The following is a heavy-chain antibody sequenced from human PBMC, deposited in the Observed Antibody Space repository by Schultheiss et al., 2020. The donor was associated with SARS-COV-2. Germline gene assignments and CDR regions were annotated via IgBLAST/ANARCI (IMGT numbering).Heavy chain of an antibody. Sequence: GGSLRLSCAASGFTFSSYEMNWVRQAPGKGLEWVSYISSSGSTIYYANSVKGRFTISRDNSKNTLYLQMGSLRAEDMAVYYCARASRNGVYWGQGTLVTVSS. D-gene: IGHD2-2*01. CDR3: ARASRNGVY. CDR1: GFTFSSYE. J-gene: IGHJ4*02. V-gene: IGHV3-48*03. CDR2: ISSSGSTI.